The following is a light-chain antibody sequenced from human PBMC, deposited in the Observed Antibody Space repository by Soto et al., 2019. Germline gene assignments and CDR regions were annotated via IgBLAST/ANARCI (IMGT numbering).Light chain of an antibody. Sequence: EIGMTQSPATLSVSPGERASLSCRASQSVSSNLAWYQQKPAQAPRPLIYGASTRTTGIPARFTGSGSGTEFTLTSSSLHSEDFGVYYYQQSNNWPLTFGGGTKVLIK. CDR2: GAS. V-gene: IGKV3-15*01. J-gene: IGKJ4*02. CDR3: QQSNNWPLT. CDR1: QSVSSN.